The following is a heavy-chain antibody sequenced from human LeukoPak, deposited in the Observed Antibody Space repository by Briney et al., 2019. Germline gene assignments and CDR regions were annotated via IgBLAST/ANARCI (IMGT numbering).Heavy chain of an antibody. Sequence: SETLSLTCTVSCGSISSYYWSWIRQPPGKGLEWIGYIYYSGSTNYNPSLKSRVTISVDTSKNQFSLKLSSVTAADTAVYYCARDRGGRSSGFLDYWGQGTLVTVSS. CDR2: IYYSGST. J-gene: IGHJ4*02. V-gene: IGHV4-59*01. CDR3: ARDRGGRSSGFLDY. CDR1: CGSISSYY. D-gene: IGHD6-19*01.